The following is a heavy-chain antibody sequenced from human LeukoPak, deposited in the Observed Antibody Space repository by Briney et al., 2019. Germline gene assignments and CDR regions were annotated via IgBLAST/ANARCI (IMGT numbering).Heavy chain of an antibody. CDR1: EFAFSDFW. D-gene: IGHD2-15*01. J-gene: IGHJ4*02. CDR3: ATSHDSAGND. CDR2: IRHDGNAK. V-gene: IGHV3-7*01. Sequence: PGGSLRLSCAASEFAFSDFWVSWVRQAPGKGLEWVANIRHDGNAKNYVPSVRGRFTISRDNAKNSLYLQMNSLTVEDTAVYYCATSHDSAGNDWGQGTLVTVSS.